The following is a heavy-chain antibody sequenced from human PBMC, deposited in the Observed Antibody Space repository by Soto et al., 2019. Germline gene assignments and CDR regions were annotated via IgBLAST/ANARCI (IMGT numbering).Heavy chain of an antibody. CDR3: VRDSPQWMSTWSLNY. CDR2: ISCNGSNK. D-gene: IGHD3-3*01. J-gene: IGHJ4*02. Sequence: GGSLRLSCAASGFTFSGYGMHWVRQAPGKGLEWVSYISCNGSNKYYADSVKGRFTISRDNAKNSLFLQMNSLRAEDTAVYYCVRDSPQWMSTWSLNYWGQGTLVTVSS. CDR1: GFTFSGYG. V-gene: IGHV3-21*04.